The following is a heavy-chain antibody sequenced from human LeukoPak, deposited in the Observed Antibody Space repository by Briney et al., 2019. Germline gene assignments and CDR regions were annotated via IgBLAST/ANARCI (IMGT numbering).Heavy chain of an antibody. D-gene: IGHD3-22*01. CDR1: GFTFSSYA. CDR2: ISYDGSNK. Sequence: PGGSLRLSCAASGFTFSSYAMHWVRQAPGKGLEWVAVISYDGSNKYYADSVKGRFTISRDNSKNTLYLQMNNLRAEDTAVYYCAKTLLDSSGYYYAGSDYWGQGILVTVST. CDR3: AKTLLDSSGYYYAGSDY. V-gene: IGHV3-30*04. J-gene: IGHJ4*02.